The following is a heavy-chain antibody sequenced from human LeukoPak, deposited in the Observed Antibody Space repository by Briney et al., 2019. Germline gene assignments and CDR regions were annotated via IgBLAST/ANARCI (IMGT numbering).Heavy chain of an antibody. CDR3: ARMYADLYYYGMEV. J-gene: IGHJ6*02. V-gene: IGHV4-4*09. CDR1: GGSISSYY. Sequence: KTSETLSLTCTVSGGSISSYYWSWIRQPPGKGLEWIGYIYTSGSTNYNPSLKSRVTISVDTSKNQFSLKLSSVTAADTAVYYCARMYADLYYYGMEVWGQGTTVTVSS. D-gene: IGHD2-8*01. CDR2: IYTSGST.